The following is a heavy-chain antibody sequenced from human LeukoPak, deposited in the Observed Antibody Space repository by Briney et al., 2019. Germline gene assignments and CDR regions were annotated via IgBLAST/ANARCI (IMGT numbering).Heavy chain of an antibody. D-gene: IGHD5-18*01. J-gene: IGHJ4*02. CDR1: GGSVSDYY. V-gene: IGHV4-39*07. CDR2: IYYSGST. CDR3: ARLPGYSYGPYFDY. Sequence: SETLSLTCTISGGSVSDYYWSWIRQPPGKGLEWIGSIYYSGSTYHNPSLKSRVTISVDTSKNQFSLKLRSVTAADTAVYYCARLPGYSYGPYFDYWGQGTLVTVSS.